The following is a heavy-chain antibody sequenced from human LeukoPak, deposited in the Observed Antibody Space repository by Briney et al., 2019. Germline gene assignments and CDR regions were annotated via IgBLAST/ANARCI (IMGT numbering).Heavy chain of an antibody. Sequence: PSETLSLTCTVSGGSISSSSYYWGWIRQPPGKGLEWIGSIYYSGSTYYNPSLKSRVIISVDTSKNRFSLKLSSVTAADTAVYYCARYTMGYAVAFDIWGQGTMVTVSS. CDR2: IYYSGST. D-gene: IGHD3-10*01. J-gene: IGHJ3*02. CDR3: ARYTMGYAVAFDI. CDR1: GGSISSSSYY. V-gene: IGHV4-39*07.